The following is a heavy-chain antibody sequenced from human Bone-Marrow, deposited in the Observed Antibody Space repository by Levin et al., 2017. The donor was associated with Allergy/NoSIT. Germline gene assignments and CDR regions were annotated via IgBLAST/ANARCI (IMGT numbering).Heavy chain of an antibody. Sequence: SETLSLTCSVSGDSLSGGDYYWYWIRQPPGEGLEWIGHIHHSGATYYNPSLKSRVTISVDTSKNQFSVKLTSMTATDTAVYYCVRAKYYFGSGSYGQYYFDYWGQGTLVIVSS. J-gene: IGHJ4*02. CDR2: IHHSGAT. CDR3: VRAKYYFGSGSYGQYYFDY. V-gene: IGHV4-30-4*01. CDR1: GDSLSGGDYY. D-gene: IGHD3-10*01.